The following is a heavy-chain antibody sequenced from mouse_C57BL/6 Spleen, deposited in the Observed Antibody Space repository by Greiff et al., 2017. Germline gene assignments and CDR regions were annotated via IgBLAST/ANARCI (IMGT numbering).Heavy chain of an antibody. CDR2: IWGDGST. Sequence: VQRVESGPGLVAPSQRLSITCTVSGFSLTSYGVSWVRQPPGKGLEWLGVIWGDGSTNYHSALISRLSISKDNSKSQVFLKLNSLQTDDTATYYGAKPVNDYDEAWFAYWGQGTLVTVSA. D-gene: IGHD2-4*01. CDR1: GFSLTSYG. CDR3: AKPVNDYDEAWFAY. V-gene: IGHV2-3*01. J-gene: IGHJ3*01.